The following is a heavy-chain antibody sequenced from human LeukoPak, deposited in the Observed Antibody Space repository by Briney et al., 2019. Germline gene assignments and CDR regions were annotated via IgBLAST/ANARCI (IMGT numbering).Heavy chain of an antibody. V-gene: IGHV3-23*01. CDR1: GFNFSGYA. CDR3: AKTSYSSGWPLDY. CDR2: ISGFGGST. J-gene: IGHJ4*02. D-gene: IGHD6-19*01. Sequence: GESLRLSCAASGFNFSGYAMSWVPQAPGQGLVWVSTISGFGGSTYYAYSVKSRFTISRDNSKNTLYLQMNSLRAEDTAVYYCAKTSYSSGWPLDYWGQGTLVTVSS.